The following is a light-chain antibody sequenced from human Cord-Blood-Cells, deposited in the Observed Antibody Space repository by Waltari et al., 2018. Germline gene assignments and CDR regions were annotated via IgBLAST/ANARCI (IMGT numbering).Light chain of an antibody. J-gene: IGKJ2*01. Sequence: DIQMTQSPSTLSASVGARVTIPCRASQSISSWLAWYQQKPGKAPKLLIYDASSLESGVPSRFSGSGSGTEFTLTISSLQPDDFATYYCQQYNSYLYTFGQGTKLEIK. CDR3: QQYNSYLYT. CDR1: QSISSW. V-gene: IGKV1-5*01. CDR2: DAS.